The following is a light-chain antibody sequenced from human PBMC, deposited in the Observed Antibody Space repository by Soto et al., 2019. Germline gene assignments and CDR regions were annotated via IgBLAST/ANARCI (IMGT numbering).Light chain of an antibody. J-gene: IGKJ2*01. CDR2: NAS. Sequence: DIHMTQSPSTLSASVGDRITITCRASQDVSQWLAWYQHKPGNAPKLLIYNASTLESGVSSRFSGRGSGTDFTLTIRDLQPDDFATYYCQQYSSDLNTFGQGTKLEIK. CDR1: QDVSQW. V-gene: IGKV1-5*03. CDR3: QQYSSDLNT.